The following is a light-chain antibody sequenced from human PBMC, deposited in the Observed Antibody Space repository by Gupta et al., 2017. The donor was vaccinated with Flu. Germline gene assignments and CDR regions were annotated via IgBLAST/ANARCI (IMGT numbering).Light chain of an antibody. J-gene: IGLJ3*02. CDR2: GVT. V-gene: IGLV2-11*03. Sequence: TSSDVGNYDHVSWYQQHPGKAPKLMIYGVTKRPSGVPDRFSGSKSGNTASLAISGLQAEDEANYYCCSYAGTFTFVFGGGTKLTVL. CDR3: CSYAGTFTFV. CDR1: SSDVGNYDH.